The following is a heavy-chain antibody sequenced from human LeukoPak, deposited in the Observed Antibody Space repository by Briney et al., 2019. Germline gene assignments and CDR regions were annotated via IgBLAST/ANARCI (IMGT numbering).Heavy chain of an antibody. D-gene: IGHD2-8*01. CDR3: ARDYVDDIPMIKDY. V-gene: IGHV1-46*01. CDR2: INLSGGST. CDR1: GYTFTSYH. J-gene: IGHJ4*02. Sequence: ASVKVSCKASGYTFTSYHMHWVRQAPGQGLEWMGKINLSGGSTTYAQKFQGRVTMTRDTSTSTVYMELSSLRSEDTAVYYCARDYVDDIPMIKDYWGQGTLVTVSS.